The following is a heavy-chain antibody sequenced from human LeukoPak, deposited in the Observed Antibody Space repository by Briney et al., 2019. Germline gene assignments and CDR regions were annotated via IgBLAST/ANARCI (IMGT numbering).Heavy chain of an antibody. D-gene: IGHD3-22*01. V-gene: IGHV4-39*01. CDR2: IYYSGGT. CDR3: AITSHYYDSSGYFGFDI. Sequence: SETLSLTCNVSGGSISRSSHYWGWLRQPPGKGLEWIGSIYYSGGTDYNPSLKSRVTISVDTSKNQFSLKLSSVTAADTAVYYCAITSHYYDSSGYFGFDIWGQGTMVTVSS. CDR1: GGSISRSSHY. J-gene: IGHJ3*02.